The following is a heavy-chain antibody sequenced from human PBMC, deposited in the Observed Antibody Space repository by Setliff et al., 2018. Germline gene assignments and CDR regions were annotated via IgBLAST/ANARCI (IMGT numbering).Heavy chain of an antibody. CDR3: AKGSLLWFGELSVGWFDP. V-gene: IGHV3-23*03. CDR2: INKDGDGT. Sequence: GGSLRLSCAASGFTFSSYAITWVRQAPGKGLEWVSGINKDGDGTRYADSVRGRFTISRDNSKNTVYLRMNSLRAEDTAVYYCAKGSLLWFGELSVGWFDPWGQGTLVTVSS. J-gene: IGHJ5*02. D-gene: IGHD3-10*01. CDR1: GFTFSSYA.